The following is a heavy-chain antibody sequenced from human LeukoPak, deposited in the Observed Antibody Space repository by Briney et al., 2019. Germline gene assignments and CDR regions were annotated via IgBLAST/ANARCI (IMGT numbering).Heavy chain of an antibody. D-gene: IGHD3-16*01. V-gene: IGHV4-59*01. CDR3: AGSPWGGYYFDY. J-gene: IGHJ4*02. CDR2: IYYSGST. Sequence: SETLSLTCTVSGGSISSYYWSWIRQPPGKGLEWIGYIYYSGSTNYNPSLKSRVTISVDTSKNQFSLKLSSVTAADTAVYYCAGSPWGGYYFDYWGQGTLVTVSS. CDR1: GGSISSYY.